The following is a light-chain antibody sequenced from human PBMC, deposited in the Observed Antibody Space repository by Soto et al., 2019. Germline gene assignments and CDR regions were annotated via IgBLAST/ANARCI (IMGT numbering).Light chain of an antibody. CDR2: GAS. CDR3: QQYGSSRIT. CDR1: QSISDT. V-gene: IGKV3-20*01. Sequence: EIVVTTLTATLSGSPGGRATLSCRASQSISDTLAWYQQKPGQAPRLLIYGASSRATGIPDRFSGSGSGTDFTLTISRLEPEDFAVYYCQQYGSSRITFGQGTRLEIK. J-gene: IGKJ5*01.